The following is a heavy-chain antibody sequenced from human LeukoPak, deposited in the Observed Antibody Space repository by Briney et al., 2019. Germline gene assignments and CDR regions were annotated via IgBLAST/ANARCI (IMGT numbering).Heavy chain of an antibody. Sequence: GGSLRLSCAASGFTFSSYGMHWVRQAPGKGLEWVAVISYDGSNKYYADSVKGRFTISRDNSKNTLYLQMNSLRAEDTAVYYCAKSGIAARLDYWGQGTLVTVSS. CDR3: AKSGIAARLDY. CDR2: ISYDGSNK. V-gene: IGHV3-30*18. CDR1: GFTFSSYG. J-gene: IGHJ4*02. D-gene: IGHD6-6*01.